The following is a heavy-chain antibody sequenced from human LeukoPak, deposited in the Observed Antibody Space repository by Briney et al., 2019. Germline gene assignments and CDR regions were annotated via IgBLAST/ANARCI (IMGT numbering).Heavy chain of an antibody. CDR1: GGSISSSNYY. CDR3: MRHEEEDGYNAKPFDF. D-gene: IGHD5-24*01. Sequence: PSETLSLTCTVSGGSISSSNYYWGWIRQPPGKGLEWIGSIYYSGSTYYNPSLKSRVTISVDTSKNQFSLKLSSVTAADTAVYFCMRHEEEDGYNAKPFDFWGQGTLVTVSS. J-gene: IGHJ4*02. CDR2: IYYSGST. V-gene: IGHV4-39*01.